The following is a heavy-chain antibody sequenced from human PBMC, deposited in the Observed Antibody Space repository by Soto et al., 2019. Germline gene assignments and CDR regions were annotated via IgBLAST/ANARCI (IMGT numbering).Heavy chain of an antibody. V-gene: IGHV4-59*01. CDR1: GGSISRYY. CDR3: ARDPGSGSYYGWFDP. D-gene: IGHD3-10*01. CDR2: IYYSGST. Sequence: PSETLSLTCTVSGGSISRYYWNWIRQPPGKGLEWIGYIYYSGSTNYNPSLKSRVTISVDTSKNQFSLKLSSVTAADTAVYYCARDPGSGSYYGWFDPWGQGVLVTVSS. J-gene: IGHJ5*02.